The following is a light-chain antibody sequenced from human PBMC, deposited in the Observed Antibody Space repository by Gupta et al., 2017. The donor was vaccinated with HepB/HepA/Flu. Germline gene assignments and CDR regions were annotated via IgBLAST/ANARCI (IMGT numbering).Light chain of an antibody. V-gene: IGKV3-20*01. Sequence: ENVLTQSPGTLSLSPGERASFSCRASQSVSSNWVAWYQQKPGQAPRLLIYGASSRATGIPDRFSGSGSGTEFTLTISSLEPEDFAVYYCQQEGKLLITFGQGTRLEIK. J-gene: IGKJ5*01. CDR2: GAS. CDR1: QSVSSNW. CDR3: QQEGKLLIT.